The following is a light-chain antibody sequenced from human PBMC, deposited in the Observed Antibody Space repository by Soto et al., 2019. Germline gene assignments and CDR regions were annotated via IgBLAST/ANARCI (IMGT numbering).Light chain of an antibody. CDR2: NNN. V-gene: IGLV1-44*01. CDR1: SSNIGSNF. CDR3: ATWYDSLNSLV. Sequence: QSVLTQPPSASGTPGQRVTIPCSGSSSNIGSNFVNCYQQLPRTPPKLLMYNNNQRPSAVADRLSGCKSGASTSLPISGLQSEDEADDHCATWYDSLNSLVFGGGTKLTVL. J-gene: IGLJ3*02.